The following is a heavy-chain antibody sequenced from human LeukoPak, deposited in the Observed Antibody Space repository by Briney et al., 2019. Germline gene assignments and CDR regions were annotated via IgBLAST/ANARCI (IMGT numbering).Heavy chain of an antibody. CDR2: INTNTGNP. D-gene: IGHD3-3*01. Sequence: GASVKVSCKASGYTFTSYAVNWVRQAPGQGLEWMGWINTNTGNPAYAQGFTGRFVFSLDTSVSTAYLQISSLKAEDTAVYYCARDYDSLVDWFDPWGQGTLVTVSS. V-gene: IGHV7-4-1*02. J-gene: IGHJ5*02. CDR1: GYTFTSYA. CDR3: ARDYDSLVDWFDP.